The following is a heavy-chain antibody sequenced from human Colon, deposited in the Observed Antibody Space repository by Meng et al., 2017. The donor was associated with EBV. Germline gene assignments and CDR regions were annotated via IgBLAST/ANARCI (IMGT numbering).Heavy chain of an antibody. D-gene: IGHD5-24*01. V-gene: IGHV4-4*02. J-gene: IGHJ4*02. CDR2: IYHGGNT. CDR3: ARGNAYNAPSFDY. Sequence: QGQVLDAGPRLVEPSGTLALLCAVSGASISSNNWWGWVRQPPGKGLELIGEIYHGGNTNYNPSLKSRVTISVDRSNDQFSLSLSSVTAADTAVYYCARGNAYNAPSFDYWGQGTLVTVSS. CDR1: GASISSNNW.